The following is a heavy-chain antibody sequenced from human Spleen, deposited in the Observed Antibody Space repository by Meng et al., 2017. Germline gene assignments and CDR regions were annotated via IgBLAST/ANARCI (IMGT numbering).Heavy chain of an antibody. Sequence: SGPTLVKPTQTLTLTCTFSGFSLTTSGVGVGWIRQPPGKALECLALIYWDDDKRYSPSLKSRLTIVKDTSKNQVVLTMTHMDPVDTATYYCAHSSPGSYSVYFDYWGQGILVTVSS. CDR1: GFSLTTSGVG. CDR2: IYWDDDK. D-gene: IGHD3-10*01. CDR3: AHSSPGSYSVYFDY. J-gene: IGHJ4*02. V-gene: IGHV2-5*02.